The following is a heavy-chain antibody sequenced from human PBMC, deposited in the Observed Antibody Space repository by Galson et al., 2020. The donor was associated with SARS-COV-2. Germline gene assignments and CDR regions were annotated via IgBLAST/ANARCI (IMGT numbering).Heavy chain of an antibody. V-gene: IGHV3-9*01. J-gene: IGHJ4*02. CDR2: ITWNSGTI. CDR3: TKSGRNARKGYFDH. D-gene: IGHD1-26*01. Sequence: DDFAMHWVRQAPGKGLEWVSGITWNSGTIAYADSVKGRFTISRDNAKNSLYLQMNSLRAEDTALYYCTKSGRNARKGYFDHWGQGTLVTVSS. CDR1: DDFA.